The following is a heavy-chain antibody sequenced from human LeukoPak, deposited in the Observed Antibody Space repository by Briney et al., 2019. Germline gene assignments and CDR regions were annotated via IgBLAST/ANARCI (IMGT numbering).Heavy chain of an antibody. V-gene: IGHV4-39*07. CDR2: IYHSGST. Sequence: SETLSLTCTVSGGSISSSSYYWGWIRQPPGKGLEWIGSIYHSGSTYYNPSLKSRVTISVDTSKNQFSLKLSSVTAADTAVYYCARGGSGSYQGDYWGQGTLVTVSS. D-gene: IGHD3-10*01. J-gene: IGHJ4*02. CDR1: GGSISSSSYY. CDR3: ARGGSGSYQGDY.